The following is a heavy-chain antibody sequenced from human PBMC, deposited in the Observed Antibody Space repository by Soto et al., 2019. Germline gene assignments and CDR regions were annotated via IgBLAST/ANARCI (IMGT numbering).Heavy chain of an antibody. CDR3: ARDNGRENYYDSSGYWYYFDY. CDR1: GGSISSYY. CDR2: IYYSGST. D-gene: IGHD3-22*01. V-gene: IGHV4-59*01. J-gene: IGHJ4*02. Sequence: PSETLSLTCTVSGGSISSYYWSWIRQPPGKGLEWIGYIYYSGSTNYNPSLKGRVTISVDTSKNQFSLKLSSVTAADTAVYYCARDNGRENYYDSSGYWYYFDYWGQGTLVTVSS.